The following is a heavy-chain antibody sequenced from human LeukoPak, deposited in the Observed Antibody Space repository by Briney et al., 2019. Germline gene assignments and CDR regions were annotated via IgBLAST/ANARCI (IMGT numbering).Heavy chain of an antibody. Sequence: GASVKVSCKVSGYTLTELSMHWVRQAPGKGLEWMGGFDPEDGETIYAQKFQGRVTMTEDTSTDTAYMELSSLRSEDTAVYYCATAVGVAGIDAFDIWGQGTMVTVSS. CDR1: GYTLTELS. CDR3: ATAVGVAGIDAFDI. J-gene: IGHJ3*02. D-gene: IGHD6-19*01. V-gene: IGHV1-24*01. CDR2: FDPEDGET.